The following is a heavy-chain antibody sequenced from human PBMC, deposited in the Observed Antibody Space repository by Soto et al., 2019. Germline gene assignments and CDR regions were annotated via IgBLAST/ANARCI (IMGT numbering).Heavy chain of an antibody. CDR3: VRGGGGGLFEH. CDR1: EFPFTTYY. Sequence: GGSLTLSCAPPEFPFTTYYMTWISQARGKGLEWLSHISPKSTFRNYADSVKGRFTISRDNIESSLFLQMNSLGVDDTAVYSCVRGGGGGLFEHWGQGVLVTVSS. J-gene: IGHJ4*02. V-gene: IGHV3-11*06. CDR2: ISPKSTFR. D-gene: IGHD2-15*01.